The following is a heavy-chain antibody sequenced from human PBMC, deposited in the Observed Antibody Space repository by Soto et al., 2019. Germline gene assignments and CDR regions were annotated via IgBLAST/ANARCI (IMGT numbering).Heavy chain of an antibody. CDR3: AREIAAAGEYYYYGMDV. J-gene: IGHJ6*02. D-gene: IGHD6-13*01. CDR1: GFTFSSHW. V-gene: IGHV3-74*01. CDR2: INSDGSNK. Sequence: GGSLRLSCVASGFTFSSHWIHWVRQDSGKGLVWVLHINSDGSNKYYADSVKGRFTISRDNSKNTLYLQMNSLRAEDTAVYYCAREIAAAGEYYYYGMDVWGQGTTVTVSS.